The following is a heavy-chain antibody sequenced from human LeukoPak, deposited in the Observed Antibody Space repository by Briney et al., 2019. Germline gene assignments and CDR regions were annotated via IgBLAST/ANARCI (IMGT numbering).Heavy chain of an antibody. D-gene: IGHD6-13*01. Sequence: ASVKVSCQVSGYTLTELSMHWVRQAPGKGLEWMGGLDPEDGETIYAQKFQGRVTMTEDTSTDTAYIELSSLRSEDTAVYYCATDLGAGTDYWGQGTLVTVSS. CDR3: ATDLGAGTDY. CDR2: LDPEDGET. CDR1: GYTLTELS. J-gene: IGHJ4*02. V-gene: IGHV1-24*01.